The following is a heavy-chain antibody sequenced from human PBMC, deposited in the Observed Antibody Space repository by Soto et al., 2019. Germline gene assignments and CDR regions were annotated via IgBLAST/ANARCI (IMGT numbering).Heavy chain of an antibody. CDR2: IYPGDSDT. J-gene: IGHJ5*02. CDR1: GYSFTTYW. Sequence: GESLKISCKASGYSFTTYWIGWVRQMPGKGLEWMGIIYPGDSDTRYSPSFQGQVTISADKSISTAFLQWSSLKASDTAIYYCARVAGRENWFDPWGQGTLVTVSS. D-gene: IGHD6-19*01. V-gene: IGHV5-51*01. CDR3: ARVAGRENWFDP.